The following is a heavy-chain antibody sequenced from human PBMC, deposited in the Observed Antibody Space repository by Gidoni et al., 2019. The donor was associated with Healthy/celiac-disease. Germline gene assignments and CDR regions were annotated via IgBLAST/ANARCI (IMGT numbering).Heavy chain of an antibody. D-gene: IGHD1-26*01. J-gene: IGHJ4*02. CDR1: GGPISSSSYY. Sequence: QLQLQESGPGLVKPSETLSLTCTVSGGPISSSSYYWGWIRQPPGKGLEWIGSIYYSGSTYYNPSLKSRVTISVDTSKNQFSLKLSSVTAADTAVYYCARLNVGAIDYWGQGTLVTVSS. V-gene: IGHV4-39*01. CDR3: ARLNVGAIDY. CDR2: IYYSGST.